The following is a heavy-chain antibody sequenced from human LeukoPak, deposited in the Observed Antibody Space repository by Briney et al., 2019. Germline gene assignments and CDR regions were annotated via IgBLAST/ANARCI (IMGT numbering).Heavy chain of an antibody. D-gene: IGHD1-26*01. Sequence: PGGALRLSCAASGFTFSTYWMHWVRPAPGKGLVWVSRIDTDGSNTIYADSVKGRFTISRDNAKNTLYLQMNSLRAEDTAIYYCARDQSTVGPTTADYWGQGTLVTVSS. CDR2: IDTDGSNT. J-gene: IGHJ4*02. V-gene: IGHV3-74*01. CDR3: ARDQSTVGPTTADY. CDR1: GFTFSTYW.